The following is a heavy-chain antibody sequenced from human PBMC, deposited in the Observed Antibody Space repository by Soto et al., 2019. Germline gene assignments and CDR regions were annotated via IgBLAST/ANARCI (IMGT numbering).Heavy chain of an antibody. V-gene: IGHV1-2*04. CDR3: ARLHGDYDVGAFDI. CDR2: INPNSGGT. Sequence: GASVKVSCKASGYTFTGYYMHWVRQAPGQGLEWMGWINPNSGGTNYAQKFQGWVTMTRDTSISTAYMELSRLRSDDTAVYYCARLHGDYDVGAFDIWGQGTMVTVSS. J-gene: IGHJ3*02. D-gene: IGHD4-17*01. CDR1: GYTFTGYY.